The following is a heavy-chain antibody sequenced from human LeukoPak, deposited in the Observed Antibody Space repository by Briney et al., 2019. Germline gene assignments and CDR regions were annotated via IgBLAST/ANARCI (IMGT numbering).Heavy chain of an antibody. J-gene: IGHJ3*02. CDR3: ARGRGCSGGSCPDAFDI. CDR1: GGSISSGDYY. Sequence: PSETLSLTCTVSGGSISSGDYYWSWIRQPPGKGLEWIGYIYHSGSTYYNPSLKSRVTISVDTSKNQFSLKLSSVTAADTAVYYCARGRGCSGGSCPDAFDIWGQGTMVTVSS. CDR2: IYHSGST. V-gene: IGHV4-30-4*01. D-gene: IGHD2-15*01.